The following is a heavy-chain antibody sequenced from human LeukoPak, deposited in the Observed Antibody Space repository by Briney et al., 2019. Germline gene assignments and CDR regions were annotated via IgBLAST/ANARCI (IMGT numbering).Heavy chain of an antibody. D-gene: IGHD4-17*01. Sequence: PSETLSLTCTVSGGSIISYDWSWIRQPPGKGLGWIGYIYTSGSTNYNPSLKSRVTISVDTSKNQFSLKLSSVTAADTAVYYCARGGSYYGDYSWFDPWGQGTLVTVSS. V-gene: IGHV4-4*09. CDR1: GGSIISYD. CDR2: IYTSGST. CDR3: ARGGSYYGDYSWFDP. J-gene: IGHJ5*02.